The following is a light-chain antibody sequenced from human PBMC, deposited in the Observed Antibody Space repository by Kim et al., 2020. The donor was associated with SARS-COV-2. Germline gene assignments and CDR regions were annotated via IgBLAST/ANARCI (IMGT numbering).Light chain of an antibody. CDR1: SSNIGSRT. Sequence: GQSISISCSGGSSNIGSRTVNWYQHLPGTAPKLLIFSNNQRPSGVPDRFSGSKSGTSASLAISGLQSEDEADYYCAAWDDSLNGLAFGGGTQLTVL. CDR3: AAWDDSLNGLA. V-gene: IGLV1-44*01. CDR2: SNN. J-gene: IGLJ2*01.